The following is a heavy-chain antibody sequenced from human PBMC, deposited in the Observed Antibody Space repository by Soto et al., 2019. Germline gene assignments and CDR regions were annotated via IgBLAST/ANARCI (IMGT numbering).Heavy chain of an antibody. J-gene: IGHJ4*02. CDR3: AKDPHETCRGGGCYDY. V-gene: IGHV3-30*18. CDR1: GFIFSSYG. D-gene: IGHD2-15*01. CDR2: ISNDGKQK. Sequence: QVQLVESGGGVVQPGRSLRLSCVVSGFIFSSYGIHWVRQAPGKGLEWVAVISNDGKQKYYADSVKGRFTISRDNSKNTLYLQMNSLRAEDTAVYYCAKDPHETCRGGGCYDYWGQGTLVTVSS.